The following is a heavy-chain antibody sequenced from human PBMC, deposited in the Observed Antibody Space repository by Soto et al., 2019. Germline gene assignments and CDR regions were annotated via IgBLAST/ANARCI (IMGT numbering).Heavy chain of an antibody. CDR2: VSGNNGAS. Sequence: ASVKVSCKASGYTSADFGISWVRQAPGQGLEWMGWVSGNNGASNPAPKVQGRITMTLDTSTGVSYMALRSLRSDDAAIYYCVRDQKYFRVNGNWFDSWGQGTLVTVSS. CDR1: GYTSADFG. D-gene: IGHD2-2*01. V-gene: IGHV1-18*04. CDR3: VRDQKYFRVNGNWFDS. J-gene: IGHJ5*01.